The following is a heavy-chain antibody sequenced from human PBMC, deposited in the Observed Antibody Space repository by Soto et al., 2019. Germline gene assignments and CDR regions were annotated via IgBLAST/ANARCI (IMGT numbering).Heavy chain of an antibody. CDR2: ISAYNGNT. D-gene: IGHD2-2*01. J-gene: IGHJ6*02. V-gene: IGHV1-18*01. Sequence: QVQLVQSGAEVKKPGASVKVSCKASGYTFTSYGISWVRQAPGQGLEWMGWISAYNGNTNYAQKLQGRVTMTTDTSTSTAYMELRSLRSDDTAVYYCARVMEYCISTSCYYYYYGMDVWGQGTTVTVSS. CDR3: ARVMEYCISTSCYYYYYGMDV. CDR1: GYTFTSYG.